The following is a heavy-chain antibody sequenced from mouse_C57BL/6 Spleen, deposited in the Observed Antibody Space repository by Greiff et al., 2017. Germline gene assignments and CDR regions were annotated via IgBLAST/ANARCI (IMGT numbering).Heavy chain of an antibody. CDR1: GYTFTSYW. V-gene: IGHV1-55*01. CDR2: IYPGSGST. D-gene: IGHD1-1*01. Sequence: QVQLQQPGAELVKPGASVKMSCKASGYTFTSYWITWVKQRPGQGLEWIGDIYPGSGSTNYNEKFKSKATLTVDTSSSTAYKQLSSLTSEDSAVYYCVRLEYDYGSSRNYWGQGTTLTVSS. J-gene: IGHJ2*01. CDR3: VRLEYDYGSSRNY.